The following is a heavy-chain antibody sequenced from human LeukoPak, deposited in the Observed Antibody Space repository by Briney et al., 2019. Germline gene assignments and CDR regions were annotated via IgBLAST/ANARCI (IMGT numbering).Heavy chain of an antibody. J-gene: IGHJ4*02. D-gene: IGHD6-19*01. Sequence: GGSLRLSCAASGFTFSSYWMAWVRQAPGKGLEWVANVREDEGDKGYADSVKGRFTISRDNGKDLLYLQMNSLTAEDTAVYYCARDVAGALDFWGQGTLVIVSS. CDR3: ARDVAGALDF. V-gene: IGHV3-7*01. CDR2: VREDEGDK. CDR1: GFTFSSYW.